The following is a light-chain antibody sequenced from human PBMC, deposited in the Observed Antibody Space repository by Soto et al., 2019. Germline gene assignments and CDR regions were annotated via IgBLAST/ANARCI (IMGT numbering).Light chain of an antibody. J-gene: IGKJ5*01. CDR3: QQYYNWPPIT. CDR2: GAS. CDR1: QSVSSSY. V-gene: IGKV3-15*01. Sequence: EIVLTQSPGTLSLSPGERATLSCRAIQSVSSSYLAWYQQKPGQAPRLLIYGASTRATGIPARFSGSGSGTEFTLTISSLQSEDFAVYYCQQYYNWPPITFGQGTRLEI.